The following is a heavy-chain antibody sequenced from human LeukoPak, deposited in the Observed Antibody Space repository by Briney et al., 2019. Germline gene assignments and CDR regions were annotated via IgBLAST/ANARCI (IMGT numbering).Heavy chain of an antibody. Sequence: ASVKVSCNASGYTFTSYDINWVRQATGQGLEWMGWMNPNSGNTGYAQKFQGRVTITRNTSISTAYMELSSLRSEDTAVYYCARASGSYYPLYYYYYMDVWGKGTTVTVSS. CDR1: GYTFTSYD. V-gene: IGHV1-8*03. D-gene: IGHD1-26*01. CDR2: MNPNSGNT. CDR3: ARASGSYYPLYYYYYMDV. J-gene: IGHJ6*03.